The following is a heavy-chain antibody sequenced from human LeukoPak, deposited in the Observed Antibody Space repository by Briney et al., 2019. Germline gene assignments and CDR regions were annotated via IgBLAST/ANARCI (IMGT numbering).Heavy chain of an antibody. D-gene: IGHD5-24*01. V-gene: IGHV4-34*01. CDR2: INHSGST. CDR3: AKDHGYRVEGKNYYYYYYMDV. Sequence: SETLSLTCAVYGGSFSGYYWSWIRQPPGKGLEWIGEINHSGSTNYNPSLKSRVTISVDTSKNQFSLKLSSVTAADTAVYYCAKDHGYRVEGKNYYYYYYMDVWGKGTTVTVSS. J-gene: IGHJ6*03. CDR1: GGSFSGYY.